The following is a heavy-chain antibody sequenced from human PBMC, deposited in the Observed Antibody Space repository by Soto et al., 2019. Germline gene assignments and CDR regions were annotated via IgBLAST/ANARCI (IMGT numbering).Heavy chain of an antibody. CDR3: ARIPRNSYSGPVVY. CDR2: INTDGSST. V-gene: IGHV3-74*01. D-gene: IGHD5-12*01. Sequence: GGSLRLSCAASGFTFSNYWMHWVRQPPGKGLVWVSHINTDGSSTDYADSVKGRFTVSRDNTKNTLYLQMSSLGAEDTAVYYCARIPRNSYSGPVVYWGQGTLVTVSS. J-gene: IGHJ4*02. CDR1: GFTFSNYW.